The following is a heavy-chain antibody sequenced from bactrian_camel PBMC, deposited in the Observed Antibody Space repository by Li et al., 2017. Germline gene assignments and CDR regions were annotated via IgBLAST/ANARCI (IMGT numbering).Heavy chain of an antibody. CDR1: GYTYSGHC. Sequence: HVQLVESGGGSVQAGGSLRLSCAFSGYTYSGHCMGWFRQAPGKEREGVAIIGSSGSTGYADSVKGRFTISQDNSKRTSFLQMDNLRPNDTAIYYCTTDEQVCVAVVVGVDLPDGGVWGRGTQVTVS. CDR3: TTDEQVCVAVVVGVDLPDGGV. V-gene: IGHV3S53*01. D-gene: IGHD2*01. CDR2: IGSSGST. J-gene: IGHJ4*01.